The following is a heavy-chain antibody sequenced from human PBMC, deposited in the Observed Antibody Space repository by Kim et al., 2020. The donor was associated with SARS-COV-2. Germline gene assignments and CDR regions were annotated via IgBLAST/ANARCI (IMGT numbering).Heavy chain of an antibody. CDR3: ARTSGPRGGFDY. CDR2: IYYSGST. J-gene: IGHJ4*02. V-gene: IGHV4-59*08. Sequence: SETLSLTCTVSGGSISSYYWSWIRQPPGKGLEWIGYIYYSGSTNYNPSLKSRVTISVDTSKNQFSLKLSSVTAADTAVYYCARTSGPRGGFDYWGQGTLVTVSS. CDR1: GGSISSYY. D-gene: IGHD6-19*01.